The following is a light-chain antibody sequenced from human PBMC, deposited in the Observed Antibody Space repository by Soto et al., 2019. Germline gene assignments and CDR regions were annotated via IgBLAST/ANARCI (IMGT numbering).Light chain of an antibody. CDR3: CSYTSSITYV. J-gene: IGLJ1*01. Sequence: QSALNQPASVSGSPGQSITISCTGTSSDVGGYNYVSWYQQHPGKAPKLMIYEVSYRPSGVSDRFSGSKSGNTASLTISGLQAEDEDDYYCCSYTSSITYVFGTGTKLTVL. V-gene: IGLV2-14*01. CDR1: SSDVGGYNY. CDR2: EVS.